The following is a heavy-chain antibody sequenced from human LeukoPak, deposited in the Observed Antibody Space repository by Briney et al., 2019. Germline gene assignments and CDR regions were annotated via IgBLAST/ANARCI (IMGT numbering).Heavy chain of an antibody. CDR1: GASISSSSSY. V-gene: IGHV4-39*07. D-gene: IGHD2-15*01. J-gene: IGHJ5*02. Sequence: SETLSLTCTVSGASISSSSSYWGWIRQPPGKGLEWIGKIYYSGSAYYNRSLKSRVTISVDTSKNQFSLQLSSVTAADTAVYYCARAYCGGGSCYHSRGWFDPWGQGTLVTVSS. CDR3: ARAYCGGGSCYHSRGWFDP. CDR2: IYYSGSA.